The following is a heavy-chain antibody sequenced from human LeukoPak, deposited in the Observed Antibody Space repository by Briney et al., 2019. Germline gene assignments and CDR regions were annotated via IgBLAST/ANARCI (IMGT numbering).Heavy chain of an antibody. CDR3: ARDLYRDSLPVSWFDP. CDR1: GYTFTSYG. D-gene: IGHD4-11*01. Sequence: ASVKVSCKASGYTFTSYGISWVRQAPGQGLEWMGWISDYNGNTNYAQKLQGRVTMTTDASTSTAYMELRSLRSDDTAVYYCARDLYRDSLPVSWFDPWGQGTLVTVSS. CDR2: ISDYNGNT. J-gene: IGHJ5*02. V-gene: IGHV1-18*01.